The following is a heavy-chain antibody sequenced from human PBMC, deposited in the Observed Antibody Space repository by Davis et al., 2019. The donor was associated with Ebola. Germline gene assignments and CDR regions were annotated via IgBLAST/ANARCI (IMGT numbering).Heavy chain of an antibody. V-gene: IGHV3-48*02. CDR1: GFTFSSYS. D-gene: IGHD3-10*01. CDR3: ARGGGRLLWFGEGTPLDY. J-gene: IGHJ4*02. Sequence: PGGSLRLSCAASGFTFSSYSMNWARQAPGKGLEWVSYISSSSSTIYYADSVKGRFTISRDNAKNSLYLQMNSLRDEDTAVHYCARGGGRLLWFGEGTPLDYWGQGTLVTVSS. CDR2: ISSSSSTI.